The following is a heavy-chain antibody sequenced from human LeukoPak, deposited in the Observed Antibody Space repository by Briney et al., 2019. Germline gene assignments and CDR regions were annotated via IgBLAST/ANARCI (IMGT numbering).Heavy chain of an antibody. D-gene: IGHD5-18*01. CDR2: ISSSSSYI. Sequence: GGPLRLSCAASGFTFSSYSMNWVRQAPGKGLEWVSSISSSSSYIYYADSVKGRFTISRDNAKNSLYLQMNSLRAEDTAVYYCARPVGYSYGTDAFDIWGQGTMVTVSS. V-gene: IGHV3-21*01. CDR1: GFTFSSYS. J-gene: IGHJ3*02. CDR3: ARPVGYSYGTDAFDI.